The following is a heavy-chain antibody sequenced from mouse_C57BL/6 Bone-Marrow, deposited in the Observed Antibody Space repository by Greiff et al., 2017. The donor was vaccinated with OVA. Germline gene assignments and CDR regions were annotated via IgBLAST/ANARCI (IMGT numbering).Heavy chain of an antibody. V-gene: IGHV1-83*01. CDR1: YTFTDYYM. CDR3: RERDFDY. J-gene: IGHJ2*01. CDR2: YPGSGNTY. Sequence: VHVKQSGPELVKPGASVKMSCKASGYTFTDYYMHWVKQKPGKGLEWIGEIYPGSGNTYYNEKFKGKATLTADTSSSTAYMQLSSLTSEDSAVYFCARERDFDYWGQGTTLTVSS.